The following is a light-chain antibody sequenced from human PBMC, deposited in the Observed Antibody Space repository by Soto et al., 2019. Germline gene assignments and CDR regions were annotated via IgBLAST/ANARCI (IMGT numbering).Light chain of an antibody. J-gene: IGKJ1*01. V-gene: IGKV3-15*01. CDR3: QQYNNWPTWT. Sequence: IVMTQSPATLSVSPGERATLSCRASQSVSSNLAWYQKKPGQAPRLLLYGASTRATGIPARFSGSGSGTELTLTISSLQSEDFAVYYCQQYNNWPTWTFGQGTKVDIK. CDR1: QSVSSN. CDR2: GAS.